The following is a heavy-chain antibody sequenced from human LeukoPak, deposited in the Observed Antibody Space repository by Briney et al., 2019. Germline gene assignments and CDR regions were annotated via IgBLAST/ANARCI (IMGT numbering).Heavy chain of an antibody. CDR1: GFTLSIYS. J-gene: IGHJ4*02. V-gene: IGHV3-21*01. CDR3: AREPTVGTPPA. Sequence: PGGSLKLSCAASGFTLSIYSINWVRPAPGKGLEWVSSISSSSYIYYADSVKGRFTISRDNAKNSLYLHMNSLRAEDTAVYFCAREPTVGTPPAWGQGTLVTVSS. D-gene: IGHD4-23*01. CDR2: ISSSSYI.